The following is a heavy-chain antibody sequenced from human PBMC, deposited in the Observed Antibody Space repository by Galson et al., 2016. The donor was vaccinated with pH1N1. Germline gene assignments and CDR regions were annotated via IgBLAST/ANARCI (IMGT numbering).Heavy chain of an antibody. D-gene: IGHD3-3*01. CDR3: ASPPPSSGHLNYYYYMDV. J-gene: IGHJ6*03. V-gene: IGHV1-8*03. CDR1: RNTFTSHD. Sequence: SVKVSCKASRNTFTSHDINWVRQATGQGLEWMGWMNPNSGNTGYAQKFQGKVTFTRNTSIITAYMELSSLRSEDTAVYYCASPPPSSGHLNYYYYMDVWGQGTTVTVS. CDR2: MNPNSGNT.